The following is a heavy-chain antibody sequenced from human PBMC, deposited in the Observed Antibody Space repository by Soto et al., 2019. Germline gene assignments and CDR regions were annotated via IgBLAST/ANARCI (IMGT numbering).Heavy chain of an antibody. Sequence: ASVNVSCKASGYTFTSYVISWVRQAPGQGLEWMGWISAYNGNTNYAQKLQGRVTMTTDTSTSTAYMELRSLRSDDTAVYYCARYFWSGYYTGDAFDIWGQGTMVTVSS. CDR1: GYTFTSYV. CDR2: ISAYNGNT. D-gene: IGHD3-3*01. J-gene: IGHJ3*02. V-gene: IGHV1-18*01. CDR3: ARYFWSGYYTGDAFDI.